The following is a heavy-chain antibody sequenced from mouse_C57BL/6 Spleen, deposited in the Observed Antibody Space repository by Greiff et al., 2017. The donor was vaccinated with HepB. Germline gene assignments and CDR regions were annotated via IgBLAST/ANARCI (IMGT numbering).Heavy chain of an antibody. V-gene: IGHV1-54*01. J-gene: IGHJ1*03. CDR1: GYAFTNYL. Sequence: VQRVESGAELVRPGTSVKVSCKASGYAFTNYLIEWVKQRPGQGLEWIGVINPGSGGTNYNEKFKGKATLTADKSSSTAYMQLSSLTSEDSAVYFCARDDYDGWYFDVWGTGTTVTVSS. D-gene: IGHD2-4*01. CDR2: INPGSGGT. CDR3: ARDDYDGWYFDV.